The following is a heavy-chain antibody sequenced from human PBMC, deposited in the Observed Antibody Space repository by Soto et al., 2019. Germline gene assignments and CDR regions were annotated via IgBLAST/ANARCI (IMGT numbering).Heavy chain of an antibody. CDR3: AKRRYCTSTRCYSFDY. Sequence: PGGSLRLSCAASGFTFSIYAMNWVRQAPGKGLEWVSGISNSGSDTYYADSVKGRFTISRDNSKNSLYLQMNSLRVEDTAVYYCAKRRYCTSTRCYSFDYWGHGTLVTVSS. V-gene: IGHV3-23*01. D-gene: IGHD2-2*01. J-gene: IGHJ4*01. CDR1: GFTFSIYA. CDR2: ISNSGSDT.